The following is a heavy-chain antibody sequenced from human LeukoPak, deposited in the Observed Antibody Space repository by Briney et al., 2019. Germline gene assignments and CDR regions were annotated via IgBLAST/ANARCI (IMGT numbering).Heavy chain of an antibody. D-gene: IGHD3-22*01. Sequence: PSETLSLTCAVYGGSFSGYYWSWIRQPPGKGLEWIGEINHSGSTNYNPSLKSRVTISVDTSKNQFSLQLNSVTPEDTAVYYCARVAYYYDSSGYYYYFDYWGQGTLVTVSS. CDR1: GGSFSGYY. J-gene: IGHJ4*02. V-gene: IGHV4-34*01. CDR2: INHSGST. CDR3: ARVAYYYDSSGYYYYFDY.